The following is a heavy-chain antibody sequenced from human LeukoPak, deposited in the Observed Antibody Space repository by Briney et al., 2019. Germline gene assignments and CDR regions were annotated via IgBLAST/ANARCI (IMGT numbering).Heavy chain of an antibody. CDR3: ARHESGSGWYTGGAFDI. D-gene: IGHD6-19*01. Sequence: PPETLSLTCTVSGGSISSSSYYWGWIRQPPGKGLEWIGSIYYSGSTYYNPSLKSRVTISVDTSKNQFSLKLSSVTAADTAVYYCARHESGSGWYTGGAFDIWGRGTMVTVSS. CDR1: GGSISSSSYY. J-gene: IGHJ3*02. CDR2: IYYSGST. V-gene: IGHV4-39*01.